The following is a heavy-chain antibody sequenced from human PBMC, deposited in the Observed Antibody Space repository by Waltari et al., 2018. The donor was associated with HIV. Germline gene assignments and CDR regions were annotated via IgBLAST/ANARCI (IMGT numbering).Heavy chain of an antibody. J-gene: IGHJ6*02. CDR3: AKDAASIHYYGMDV. Sequence: EMQLVESGGGLVQPGRSLRLSCAASGLNFYHYAMYWVRQAPGKGLEWVSGISWNSDIIGYADSVKGRFTISRDNAKNSLYLQMNSLGAEDTALYYCAKDAASIHYYGMDVWGQGTTVTVS. CDR2: ISWNSDII. CDR1: GLNFYHYA. V-gene: IGHV3-9*01. D-gene: IGHD2-2*01.